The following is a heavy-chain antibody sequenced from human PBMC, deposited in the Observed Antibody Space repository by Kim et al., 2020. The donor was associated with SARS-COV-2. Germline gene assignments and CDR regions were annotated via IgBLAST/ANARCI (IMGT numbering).Heavy chain of an antibody. D-gene: IGHD6-13*01. CDR3: AGGPGIAAAGPRFDP. V-gene: IGHV1-69*01. Sequence: PKFQGRVTITADESTSTAYMELSSLRSEDTAVYYCAGGPGIAAAGPRFDPWGQGTLVTVSS. J-gene: IGHJ5*02.